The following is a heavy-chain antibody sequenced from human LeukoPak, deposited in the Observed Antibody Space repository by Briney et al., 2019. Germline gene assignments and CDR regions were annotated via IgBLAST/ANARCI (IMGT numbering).Heavy chain of an antibody. J-gene: IGHJ4*02. CDR3: ARATVVTPTFATILDY. Sequence: PGGSLRLSCAASGFTFSSYAMSWVRQAPGKGLEWVSAISGSGGSTYYADSVKGRFTISRDNSKNTLYLQMNSLRAEDTAVYYCARATVVTPTFATILDYWGQGTLVTVSS. V-gene: IGHV3-23*01. D-gene: IGHD4-23*01. CDR2: ISGSGGST. CDR1: GFTFSSYA.